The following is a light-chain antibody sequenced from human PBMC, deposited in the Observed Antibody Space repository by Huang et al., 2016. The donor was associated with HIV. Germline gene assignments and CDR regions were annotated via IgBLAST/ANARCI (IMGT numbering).Light chain of an antibody. CDR3: QQTHTTPWT. CDR1: QSITTY. Sequence: DIHMTQSPSSLPASVGDRVTITCRTSQSITTYLNWYQQKPGNAPALLIYATSSLHSGVPSRFSGSGSGTHFTLTITNLRPEDFATYYCQQTHTTPWTFGPGTRVEIK. CDR2: ATS. V-gene: IGKV1-39*01. J-gene: IGKJ3*01.